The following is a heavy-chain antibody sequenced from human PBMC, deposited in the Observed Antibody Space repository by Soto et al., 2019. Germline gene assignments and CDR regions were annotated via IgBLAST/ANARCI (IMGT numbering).Heavy chain of an antibody. D-gene: IGHD3-9*01. CDR2: IYYSGST. V-gene: IGHV4-31*03. CDR1: GGSISSGGYY. Sequence: SETLSLTCTVSGGSISSGGYYWSWIRQHPGKGLEWIGYIYYSGSTYYNPSLKSRVTISVDTSKNQFSLKLSSVTAADTAVYYCARDARYFDWLSRFDPWGQGTLVTVYS. CDR3: ARDARYFDWLSRFDP. J-gene: IGHJ5*02.